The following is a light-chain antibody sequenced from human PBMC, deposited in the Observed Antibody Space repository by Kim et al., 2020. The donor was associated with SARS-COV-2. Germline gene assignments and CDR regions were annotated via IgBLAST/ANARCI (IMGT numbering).Light chain of an antibody. V-gene: IGLV3-1*01. J-gene: IGLJ2*01. CDR1: KLGDKY. Sequence: SYELTQPPSVSVSPGQTASITCYGDKLGDKYACWYLQKPGQSPVLVIYQDNKRPSGIPERFSGSNSGNTATLTISGTQATDEADYYCQAWDSSTVLFGGG. CDR2: QDN. CDR3: QAWDSSTVL.